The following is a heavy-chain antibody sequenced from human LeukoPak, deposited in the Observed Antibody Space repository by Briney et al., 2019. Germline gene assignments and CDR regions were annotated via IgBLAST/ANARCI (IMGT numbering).Heavy chain of an antibody. CDR3: ARWAAGTLFDY. CDR1: GFTFSNYA. D-gene: IGHD6-13*01. J-gene: IGHJ4*02. Sequence: GGSLRLSCGASGFTFSNYAMSWVRQAPGKGLEWVSYISSSSSTIYYADSVKGRFTISRDNAKNSLYLQMNSLRAEDTAVYYCARWAAGTLFDYWGQGTLVTVSS. CDR2: ISSSSSTI. V-gene: IGHV3-48*04.